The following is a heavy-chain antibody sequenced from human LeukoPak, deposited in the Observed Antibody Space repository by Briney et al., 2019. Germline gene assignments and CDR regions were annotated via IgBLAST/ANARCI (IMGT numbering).Heavy chain of an antibody. V-gene: IGHV1-69*01. CDR3: ARNIVVVPEVDYYYYYMDV. D-gene: IGHD2-2*01. CDR2: IIPIFGTA. CDR1: GGTFSRYA. Sequence: SVKVSCKPSGGTFSRYAISWVRQAPGQGLEWIGGIIPIFGTANFAQKFQGRVTITADESTSTAYMELSSLRSEDTAVYYCARNIVVVPEVDYYYYYMDVWGKGTTVTVSS. J-gene: IGHJ6*03.